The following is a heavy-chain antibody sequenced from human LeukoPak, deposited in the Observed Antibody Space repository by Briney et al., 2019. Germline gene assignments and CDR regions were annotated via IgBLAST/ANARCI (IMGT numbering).Heavy chain of an antibody. Sequence: GASVKVSCKASRYTFNTYGVSWVRQAPGQGLEWVGWISGYNDDRHYAQKLQGRVTMTTDTSTTTAYMELRSLRSDDTAVYYCAREGRLGASGSSGAHWFDPWGQGTLVTVSS. J-gene: IGHJ5*02. V-gene: IGHV1-18*01. CDR3: AREGRLGASGSSGAHWFDP. CDR1: RYTFNTYG. D-gene: IGHD1-26*01. CDR2: ISGYNDDR.